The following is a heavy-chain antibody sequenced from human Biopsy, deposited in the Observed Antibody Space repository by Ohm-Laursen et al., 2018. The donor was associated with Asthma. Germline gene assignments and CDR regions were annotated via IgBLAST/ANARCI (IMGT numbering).Heavy chain of an antibody. CDR2: ISYSGST. CDR3: ARGWNCGGDCYSLDS. Sequence: SETLSLTCSVSGGSVSSGSYYWSWIRQPPGKGLAWVSYISYSGSTDYNPSLKSRLTISMDTSKNQFSLRLRSVTAADTAVYYCARGWNCGGDCYSLDSWGQGTLVTVSP. V-gene: IGHV4-61*01. CDR1: GGSVSSGSYY. D-gene: IGHD2-21*02. J-gene: IGHJ4*02.